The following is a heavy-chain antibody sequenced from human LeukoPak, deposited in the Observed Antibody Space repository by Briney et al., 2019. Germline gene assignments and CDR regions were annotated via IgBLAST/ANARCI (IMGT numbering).Heavy chain of an antibody. CDR2: ISSYNGNT. V-gene: IGHV1-18*01. CDR3: AREAEGSADY. CDR1: GYTFTSYG. D-gene: IGHD6-13*01. Sequence: ASVKVSCKASGYTFTSYGISWVRQAPGQGLEWMGWISSYNGNTNYAQKFQGRVTMTRDTSTSTVYMELSSLRSEDTAVYYCAREAEGSADYWGQGTLVTVSS. J-gene: IGHJ4*02.